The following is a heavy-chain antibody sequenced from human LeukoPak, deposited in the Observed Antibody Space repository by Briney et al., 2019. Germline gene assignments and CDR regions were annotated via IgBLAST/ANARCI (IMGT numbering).Heavy chain of an antibody. D-gene: IGHD4-11*01. V-gene: IGHV3-30*04. CDR1: GFDFSSYA. Sequence: GRSLRLSCAASGFDFSSYAMHWVRQAPGKGLEWVAVISYDGRNKYFADSVKGRFTISRDNSKNTLYLQMNSLRAEDTAVYYCAREGPYSSFDYWGQGTLVTVSS. CDR2: ISYDGRNK. CDR3: AREGPYSSFDY. J-gene: IGHJ4*02.